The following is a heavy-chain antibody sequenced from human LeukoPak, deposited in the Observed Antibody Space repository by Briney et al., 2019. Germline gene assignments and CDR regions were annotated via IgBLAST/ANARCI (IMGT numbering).Heavy chain of an antibody. CDR2: ISGRGTDT. J-gene: IGHJ4*02. CDR3: AKDRGYSYGLGVSFYFDY. V-gene: IGHV3-23*01. Sequence: QPGGSLRLSCAGSRFTFSSYAMSWVRQAPGKGLQWVSTISGRGTDTYYADSVKGRFIISRDNSNSTLSLQMSSLRAEDTAVYYCAKDRGYSYGLGVSFYFDYWGQGTLVTVSS. CDR1: RFTFSSYA. D-gene: IGHD5-18*01.